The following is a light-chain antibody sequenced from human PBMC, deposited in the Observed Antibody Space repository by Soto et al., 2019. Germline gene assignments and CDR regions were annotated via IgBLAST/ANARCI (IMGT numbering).Light chain of an antibody. Sequence: IMLNMSPCALSLSPGERATLSCRASQSVTSSYLAWYQQKPGQAPRLLIYGASSRATGIPDRFSGSGSGTDFTLTISRLEPEDFALYYCQQYGSSPLTFGGGTKVDIK. CDR2: GAS. J-gene: IGKJ4*01. V-gene: IGKV3-20*01. CDR1: QSVTSSY. CDR3: QQYGSSPLT.